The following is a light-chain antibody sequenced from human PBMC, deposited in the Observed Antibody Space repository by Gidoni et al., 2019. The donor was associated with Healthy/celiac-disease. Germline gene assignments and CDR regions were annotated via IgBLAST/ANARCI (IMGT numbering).Light chain of an antibody. J-gene: IGLJ2*01. CDR1: SSDVGGYNY. Sequence: QSALTQPPSASAPPGHSVTISCTGTSSDVGGYNYVAWYQQHPGKAPKLMIYEVSKRPSGVPDRFSGSKSGNTASLTVSGLQAEDEADYYCSSYAGSNNVVFGGGTKLTVL. CDR2: EVS. V-gene: IGLV2-8*01. CDR3: SSYAGSNNVV.